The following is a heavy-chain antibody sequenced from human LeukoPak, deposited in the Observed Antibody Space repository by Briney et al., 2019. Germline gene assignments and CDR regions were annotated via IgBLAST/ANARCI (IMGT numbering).Heavy chain of an antibody. Sequence: ASVKVSCKASGYTFTSYAMNWVRQAPGQGLEWMGWINTNTGNPTYAQGFTGRFVFSLDTSVSTAYLQISSLKAEDTAVYYCARDIRPGYSYGYFSSSTPPGDSWFDPWGQGTLVTVSS. J-gene: IGHJ5*02. CDR2: INTNTGNP. CDR1: GYTFTSYA. D-gene: IGHD5-18*01. V-gene: IGHV7-4-1*02. CDR3: ARDIRPGYSYGYFSSSTPPGDSWFDP.